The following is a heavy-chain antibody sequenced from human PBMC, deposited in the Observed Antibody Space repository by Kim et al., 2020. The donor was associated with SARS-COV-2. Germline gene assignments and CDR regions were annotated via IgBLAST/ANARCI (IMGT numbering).Heavy chain of an antibody. J-gene: IGHJ2*01. CDR3: TRHLGYCVSPTCYGYFDR. Sequence: GGSLRLSCAASGFSFIKYTLNWVRQAPGKGLEWVSSISSSGGHRFYADSVKGRLSISRDNAQNSVYLQMNSLRAEDTAVYYCTRHLGYCVSPTCYGYFDRGGRGTLVSVSS. V-gene: IGHV3-21*06. CDR1: GFSFIKYT. CDR2: ISSSGGHR. D-gene: IGHD2-2*01.